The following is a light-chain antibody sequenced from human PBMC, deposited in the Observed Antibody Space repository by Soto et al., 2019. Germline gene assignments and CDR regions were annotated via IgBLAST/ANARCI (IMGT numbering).Light chain of an antibody. CDR2: EVN. J-gene: IGLJ1*01. CDR3: CSYAGTVAYV. CDR1: SSDVGSYNL. Sequence: SALTQPASVFGSPGQSITISCTGTSSDVGSYNLVSWYQQLPGKAPKVIICEVNKRPSGVSYRFSGSKSGNTASLTISGLQTEDEADYYCCSYAGTVAYVFGTGTKVTVL. V-gene: IGLV2-23*02.